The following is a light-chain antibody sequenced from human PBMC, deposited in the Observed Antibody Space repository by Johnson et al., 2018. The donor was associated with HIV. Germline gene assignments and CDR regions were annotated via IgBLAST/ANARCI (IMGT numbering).Light chain of an antibody. CDR2: DNN. V-gene: IGLV1-51*01. CDR1: SSNIGNNY. Sequence: QSVLTQPPSVSAAPGQRFTISCSGSSSNIGNNYVSWYQQLPGTAPKLLIYDNNKRPSGIPDRFSGSKSGTSATLDITVLQTGDEADYFCGTWYSSLSAYVFGTGTKVNVL. J-gene: IGLJ1*01. CDR3: GTWYSSLSAYV.